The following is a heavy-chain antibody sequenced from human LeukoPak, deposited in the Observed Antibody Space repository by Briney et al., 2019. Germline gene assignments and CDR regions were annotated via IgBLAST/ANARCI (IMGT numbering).Heavy chain of an antibody. CDR3: ARGEMATSQLGRLDY. J-gene: IGHJ4*02. D-gene: IGHD5-24*01. Sequence: GGSLRLSCAASGFNFASNWMHWVRQAPGKGLVWVSRINSDGSSTSYADSVKGRFTISRDNAKNTLYLQMNGLRAEDTAVYYCARGEMATSQLGRLDYWGQGTLVTVSS. CDR1: GFNFASNW. V-gene: IGHV3-74*01. CDR2: INSDGSST.